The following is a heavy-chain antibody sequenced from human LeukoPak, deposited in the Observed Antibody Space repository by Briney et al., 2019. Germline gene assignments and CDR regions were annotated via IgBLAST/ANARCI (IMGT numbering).Heavy chain of an antibody. Sequence: PSETLSLTCTVSGGSISSYYWSWIRQPPGKGLEWIGYIYYSGSTNYNPSLKSRVTISVDTSKNQFSLKLNSVTAADTAVYYCARGWGIAARPNYFDYWGQGTLVTVSS. CDR2: IYYSGST. V-gene: IGHV4-59*01. D-gene: IGHD6-6*01. CDR3: ARGWGIAARPNYFDY. CDR1: GGSISSYY. J-gene: IGHJ4*02.